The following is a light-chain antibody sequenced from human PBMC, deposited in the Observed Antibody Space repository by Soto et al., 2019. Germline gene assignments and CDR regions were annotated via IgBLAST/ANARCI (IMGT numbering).Light chain of an antibody. CDR3: QQYGSSPWT. CDR2: DAS. V-gene: IGKV3-20*01. Sequence: EIVLTQSPATLSVSPGERANLSCRASQSVSSYLAWYQHKPGQAPRLLIYDASNRATGIPDRFSGSGSGTDFTLTISRLEPEDFAVYYCQQYGSSPWTFGQGTKVDIK. J-gene: IGKJ1*01. CDR1: QSVSSY.